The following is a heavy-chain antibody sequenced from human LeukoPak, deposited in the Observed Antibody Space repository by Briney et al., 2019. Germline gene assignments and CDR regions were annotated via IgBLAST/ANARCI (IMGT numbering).Heavy chain of an antibody. CDR2: IISDGSNT. D-gene: IGHD3-22*01. V-gene: IGHV3-74*01. Sequence: GGSLRLSCATTGFIFSTYSMHWIRQGPGKGLVWVSRIISDGSNTDYADSVKGRFTISRDNTRNTLYLQMNSLRSEDTAVYYCARDIDSYYDSSGDAFDIWGQGTMVTVSS. J-gene: IGHJ3*02. CDR1: GFIFSTYS. CDR3: ARDIDSYYDSSGDAFDI.